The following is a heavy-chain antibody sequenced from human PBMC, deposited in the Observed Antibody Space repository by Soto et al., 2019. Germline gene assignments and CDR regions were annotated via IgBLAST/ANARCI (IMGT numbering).Heavy chain of an antibody. CDR2: IYPGDSDT. CDR3: ARYYDSSGYYYRAPFDP. CDR1: GYSLTIYC. D-gene: IGHD3-22*01. V-gene: IGHV5-51*01. J-gene: IGHJ5*02. Sequence: GESLKISCKGSGYSLTIYCIGWVLQMPWKGLEWMGIIYPGDSDTRYSPSFQGQVTISADKSISTAYLQWSSLKASDTAMYYCARYYDSSGYYYRAPFDPWGQGTLVTVSS.